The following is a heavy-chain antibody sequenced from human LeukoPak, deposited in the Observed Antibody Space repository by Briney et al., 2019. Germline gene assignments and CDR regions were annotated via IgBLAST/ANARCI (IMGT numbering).Heavy chain of an antibody. CDR2: ISAYNGNT. CDR3: ARDSSGWYYLYYGMDV. J-gene: IGHJ6*02. V-gene: IGHV1-18*01. Sequence: ASVTVSCTASGYTFTSYGISWVRQAPGQGLEWMGWISAYNGNTNYAQKLQGRVTMTTDTSTSTAYMELRSLRSDDTAVYYCARDSSGWYYLYYGMDVWGQGTTVTVSS. CDR1: GYTFTSYG. D-gene: IGHD6-19*01.